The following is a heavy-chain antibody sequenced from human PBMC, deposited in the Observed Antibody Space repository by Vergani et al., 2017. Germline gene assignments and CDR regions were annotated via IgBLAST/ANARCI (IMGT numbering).Heavy chain of an antibody. CDR2: INHSGST. CDR3: ARVVYYYYYMDV. V-gene: IGHV4-31*03. CDR1: GGSISSGGYY. D-gene: IGHD3-16*02. Sequence: QVQLQESGPGLVKPSQTLSLTCTVSGGSISSGGYYWSWIRQHPGKGLEWIGEINHSGSTNYNPSLKSRVTISVDTSKNQFSLKLSSVTAADTAVYYCARVVYYYYYMDVWGKGTTVTVSS. J-gene: IGHJ6*03.